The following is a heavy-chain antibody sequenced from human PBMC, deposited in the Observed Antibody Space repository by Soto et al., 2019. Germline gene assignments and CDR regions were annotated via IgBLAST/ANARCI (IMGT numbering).Heavy chain of an antibody. J-gene: IGHJ6*03. CDR2: IYYGGST. CDR1: GGSISSYY. V-gene: IGHV4-59*08. D-gene: IGHD2-8*02. CDR3: GSGRHYYMDV. Sequence: PSETLSLTCTVSGGSISSYYWSWIRQPPGKGLEWIGYIYYGGSTNYNPSLKSRVTISVDTSKNQFSLKLSSVTAADTAVYYCGSGRHYYMDVWGKGTTVTVSS.